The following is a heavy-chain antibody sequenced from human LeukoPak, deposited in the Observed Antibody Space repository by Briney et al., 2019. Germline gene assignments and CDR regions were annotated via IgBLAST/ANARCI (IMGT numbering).Heavy chain of an antibody. CDR1: GFTFSSYG. CDR3: AKDRALQWLVSTFDY. V-gene: IGHV3-30*18. Sequence: PGRSLRLSCAASGFTFSSYGMHWVRQAPGKGLEWVAVISYDGSNKYYADSVKGRFTISRDNSKNTLYLQMNSLRAEDTAVYYCAKDRALQWLVSTFDYWGQGTLVTVSS. D-gene: IGHD6-19*01. J-gene: IGHJ4*02. CDR2: ISYDGSNK.